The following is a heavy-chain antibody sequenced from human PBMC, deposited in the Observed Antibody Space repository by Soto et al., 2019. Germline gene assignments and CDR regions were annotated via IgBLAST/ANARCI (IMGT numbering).Heavy chain of an antibody. CDR1: GFTFSSYG. D-gene: IGHD3-10*01. CDR3: AKAGGRAGKNNWFDP. Sequence: GGSLRLSCAASGFTFSSYGMHWVRQAPGKGLEWVAVISYDGSNKYYADSVKGRFTISRDNSKNTLYLQMNSLRAEDTAVYYCAKAGGRAGKNNWFDPWGQGPLVTVSS. V-gene: IGHV3-30*18. CDR2: ISYDGSNK. J-gene: IGHJ5*02.